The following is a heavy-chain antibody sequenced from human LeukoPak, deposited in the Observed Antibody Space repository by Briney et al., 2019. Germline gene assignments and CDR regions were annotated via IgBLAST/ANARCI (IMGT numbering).Heavy chain of an antibody. CDR1: GGSITSYF. J-gene: IGHJ4*02. Sequence: SETLSLTCTVSGGSITSYFWNWVRQPPGKVLEWIGYIYYTGSTNYSPSLKSRVTISVDTSKNQFSLKLSSVAAADTAVYYCARHPASGSYYVDTWGQGTLVTVSS. CDR3: ARHPASGSYYVDT. CDR2: IYYTGST. V-gene: IGHV4-59*08. D-gene: IGHD1-26*01.